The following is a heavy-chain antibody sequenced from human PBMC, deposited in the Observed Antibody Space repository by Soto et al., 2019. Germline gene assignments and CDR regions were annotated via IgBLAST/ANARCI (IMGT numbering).Heavy chain of an antibody. Sequence: ASVKVSCKASGYTFTDYYVHWVRQAPGQGLEWMGWINPNSGGTKSAQKFQGRVTMTRDTSISTAYMELSRLRSDDTAVYSCARRKGDYYDSSGYHYYFDYWGQ. CDR3: ARRKGDYYDSSGYHYYFDY. V-gene: IGHV1-2*02. CDR1: GYTFTDYY. CDR2: INPNSGGT. J-gene: IGHJ4*01. D-gene: IGHD3-22*01.